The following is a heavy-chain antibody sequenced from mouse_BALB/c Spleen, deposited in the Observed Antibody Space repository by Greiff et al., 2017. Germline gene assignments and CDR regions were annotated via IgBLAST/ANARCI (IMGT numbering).Heavy chain of an antibody. D-gene: IGHD2-5*01. Sequence: EVMLVESGGGLVKPGGSLKLSCAASGFTFSDYYMYWVRQTPEKRLEWVATISDGGSYTYYPDSVKGRFTISRDNAKNNLYLQMSSLKSEDTAMYYCARESNYWYFDVWGAGTTVTVSS. CDR3: ARESNYWYFDV. CDR2: ISDGGSYT. V-gene: IGHV5-4*02. J-gene: IGHJ1*01. CDR1: GFTFSDYY.